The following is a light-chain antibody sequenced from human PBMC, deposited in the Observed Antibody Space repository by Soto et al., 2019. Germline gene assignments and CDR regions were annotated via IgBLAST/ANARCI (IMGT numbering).Light chain of an antibody. Sequence: QSALTQPASVSGSPGQSITISCTGTSSDIGGYKYVSWYQQHPGIAPKLMIYDVSNRPSGVSNRFSGSKSGNTASLTISGLQAEDEADYYCCSYTRRSTRVFGGGTKLTV. CDR2: DVS. V-gene: IGLV2-14*01. CDR1: SSDIGGYKY. CDR3: CSYTRRSTRV. J-gene: IGLJ2*01.